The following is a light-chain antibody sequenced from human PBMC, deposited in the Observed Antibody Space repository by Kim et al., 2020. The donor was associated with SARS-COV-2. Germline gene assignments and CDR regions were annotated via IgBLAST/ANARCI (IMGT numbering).Light chain of an antibody. Sequence: DIQMTQSPSSLSASVGDRVTITCRASQSINSHLNWYQQKPGKAPKLLIYAASSLQGGVPSRFSGSGSGTDFTLTISSLHPDDFATYYCQQSYSTLHTFGQGPRWRS. J-gene: IGKJ2*01. CDR1: QSINSH. V-gene: IGKV1-39*01. CDR2: AAS. CDR3: QQSYSTLHT.